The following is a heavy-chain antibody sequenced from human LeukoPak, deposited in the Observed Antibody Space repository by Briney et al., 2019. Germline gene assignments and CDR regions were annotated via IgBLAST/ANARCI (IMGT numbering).Heavy chain of an antibody. V-gene: IGHV3-7*03. CDR1: GFTFSSYS. Sequence: PGGSLRLSXAASGFTFSSYSMNWVRQAPGKGLEWVANIKEDGSEKNYVDSVKGRFTISRDNSKNTLSLQMNSLRAEDTAVYYCAKATYYYDSSGYYSPYYFDYWGQGTLVTVSS. CDR3: AKATYYYDSSGYYSPYYFDY. CDR2: IKEDGSEK. D-gene: IGHD3-22*01. J-gene: IGHJ4*02.